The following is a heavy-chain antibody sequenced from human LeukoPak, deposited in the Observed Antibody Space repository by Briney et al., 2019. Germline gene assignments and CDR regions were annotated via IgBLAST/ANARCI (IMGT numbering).Heavy chain of an antibody. D-gene: IGHD1-26*01. CDR2: ISSSSSYI. J-gene: IGHJ4*02. V-gene: IGHV3-21*01. CDR3: ASLGATTLFGSY. CDR1: GFTFSSYS. Sequence: GGSLRLSCAASGFTFSSYSMNWARQAPGKGLEWVSSISSSSSYIYYADSVKGRFTISRDNAKNSLYLQMNSLRAEDTAVYYCASLGATTLFGSYWGQGTLVTVSS.